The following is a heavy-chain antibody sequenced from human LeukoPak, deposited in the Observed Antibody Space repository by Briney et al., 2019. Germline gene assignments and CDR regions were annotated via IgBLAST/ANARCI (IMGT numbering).Heavy chain of an antibody. D-gene: IGHD3-10*01. CDR2: VYYSGST. Sequence: SETLSLTCTVPGGSISGYSWSWVRQPPGKGLEWIGYVYYSGSTAYNPSLKSRVTISLDTSRNQFSLKLSSVTAADTAVYYCARALYFYDSGSYSYYFDYWGQGTLVTVSS. J-gene: IGHJ4*02. V-gene: IGHV4-59*01. CDR1: GGSISGYS. CDR3: ARALYFYDSGSYSYYFDY.